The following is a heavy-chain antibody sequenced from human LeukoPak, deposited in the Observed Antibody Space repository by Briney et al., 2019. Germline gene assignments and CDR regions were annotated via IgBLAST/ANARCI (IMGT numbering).Heavy chain of an antibody. CDR2: IYNSGST. Sequence: ETLSLTCTVSGGSISSYFWSWLRQPAGKGLEWIGHIYNSGSTNYNPSLKGRVTMSVATSKNQFSLHLSSVTAADTAVYYCARSAFLVTAPGLYYFDYWGQGTLVAVSS. J-gene: IGHJ4*02. V-gene: IGHV4-4*07. CDR3: ARSAFLVTAPGLYYFDY. D-gene: IGHD6-13*01. CDR1: GGSISSYF.